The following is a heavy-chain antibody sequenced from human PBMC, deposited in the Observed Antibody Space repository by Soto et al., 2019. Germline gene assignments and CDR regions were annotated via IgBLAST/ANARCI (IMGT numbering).Heavy chain of an antibody. J-gene: IGHJ6*02. D-gene: IGHD3-22*01. CDR3: AADKNYYDSSGYQGYYYGMDV. CDR2: IVVGSGNT. V-gene: IGHV1-58*01. CDR1: GFTFTISA. Sequence: GASVKVSCKASGFTFTISAVQCVLQSLLQRLDWIGWIVVGSGNTNYAQKFQERVTITRDMSTSTAYMELSSLRSEDTAVYYCAADKNYYDSSGYQGYYYGMDVWGQGTTVTVSS.